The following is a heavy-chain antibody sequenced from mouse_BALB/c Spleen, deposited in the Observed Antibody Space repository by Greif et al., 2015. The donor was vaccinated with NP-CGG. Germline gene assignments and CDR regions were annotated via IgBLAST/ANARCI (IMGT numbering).Heavy chain of an antibody. D-gene: IGHD2-14*01. V-gene: IGHV1S41*01. Sequence: DLVKPGASVKLSCKASGYTFTSYWINWIKQRPGQGLEWIGRIAPGKGSTYYNEMFKGKATLTVDTSSSTAYILLSILSSEDSAVYFCARGYGSYWYFDVWGAGTTVTVSS. CDR1: GYTFTSYW. CDR3: ARGYGSYWYFDV. J-gene: IGHJ1*01. CDR2: IAPGKGST.